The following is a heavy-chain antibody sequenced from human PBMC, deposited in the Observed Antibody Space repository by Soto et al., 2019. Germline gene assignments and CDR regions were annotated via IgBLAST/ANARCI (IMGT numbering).Heavy chain of an antibody. CDR3: ATAVRGSAWSY. V-gene: IGHV3-7*01. D-gene: IGHD6-19*01. CDR1: GFTFSGYW. CDR2: IKDDGSQT. Sequence: EVKLEESGGRLVQTGGSLRLSCAVSGFTFSGYWMRWVRQSPGRGLEGVANIKDDGSQTYYVGSVRGRFTISRDNGQNSLYLHMNSLRVEDTAVYYCATAVRGSAWSYWGQGTLVTVSS. J-gene: IGHJ4*02.